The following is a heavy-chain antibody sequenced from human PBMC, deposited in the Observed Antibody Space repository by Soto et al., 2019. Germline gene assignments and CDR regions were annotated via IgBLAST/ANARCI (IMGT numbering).Heavy chain of an antibody. D-gene: IGHD6-19*01. Sequence: ASVKVSCKASGFTFSDYGFSWVRQAPGRGLEWMGWISAFNGETNYTQKSEGRVAMTTDAATTTSYRELRSLTVDDTAVYYCVRDQQWLLPVPLNFDYWGQGTVVTVSS. CDR1: GFTFSDYG. V-gene: IGHV1-18*01. CDR2: ISAFNGET. J-gene: IGHJ4*02. CDR3: VRDQQWLLPVPLNFDY.